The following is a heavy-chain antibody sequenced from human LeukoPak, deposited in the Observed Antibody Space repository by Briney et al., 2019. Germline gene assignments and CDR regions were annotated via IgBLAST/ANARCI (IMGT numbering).Heavy chain of an antibody. CDR3: ARGSVVTRGFDY. V-gene: IGHV4-59*01. Sequence: SETLSLTCTVSGGSISSYYWSWIRQPPGKGLEWIGYIYYSGSTNYNPSLKSRVTISVDTSKNQFSLKLSSVTAADTAVYYCARGSVVTRGFDYWGQGTLVTVSS. CDR2: IYYSGST. D-gene: IGHD4-23*01. J-gene: IGHJ4*02. CDR1: GGSISSYY.